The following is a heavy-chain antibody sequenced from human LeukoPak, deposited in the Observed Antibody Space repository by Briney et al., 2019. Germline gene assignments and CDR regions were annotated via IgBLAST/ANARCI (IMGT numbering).Heavy chain of an antibody. CDR2: IRYDGSNK. CDR1: GFSFSDYA. Sequence: GGSLRLSCAASGFSFSDYAIYWVRQTPGKGLEWVAFIRYDGSNKYYADSVKGRFTISRDNSKNTLYLQMNSLRAEDTAVYYCATRGTQTSGICNWGQGTLVTVSS. J-gene: IGHJ4*02. CDR3: ATRGTQTSGICN. D-gene: IGHD1/OR15-1a*01. V-gene: IGHV3-30*02.